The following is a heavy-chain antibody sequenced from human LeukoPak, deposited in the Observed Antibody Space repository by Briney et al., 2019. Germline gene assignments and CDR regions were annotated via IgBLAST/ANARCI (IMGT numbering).Heavy chain of an antibody. CDR1: GFTFSDHY. V-gene: IGHV3-72*01. D-gene: IGHD3-22*01. CDR2: SRNKANTYTT. J-gene: IGHJ4*02. CDR3: ARGLYDSSAYYFDC. Sequence: PGGSLRLSCAASGFTFSDHYMDWVRQAPGKGLEWVGCSRNKANTYTTEYAASVKGRFTISRDDSKNSLYLQMNSLKTEDTAMYYCARGLYDSSAYYFDCWGQGTLVTVSS.